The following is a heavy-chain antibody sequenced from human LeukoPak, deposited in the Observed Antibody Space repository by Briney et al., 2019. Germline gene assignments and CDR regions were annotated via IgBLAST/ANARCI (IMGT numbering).Heavy chain of an antibody. D-gene: IGHD3-22*01. CDR3: ARDPGHYDSSGYYDY. CDR1: GGSISSYY. J-gene: IGHJ4*02. CDR2: IYYSGST. V-gene: IGHV4-59*01. Sequence: SETPSLTCTVSGGSISSYYWSWIRQPPGKGLEWIGYIYYSGSTNYNPSLKSRVTISVDTSKNQFSLKLSSVTAADTAVYYCARDPGHYDSSGYYDYWGQGTLVTVSS.